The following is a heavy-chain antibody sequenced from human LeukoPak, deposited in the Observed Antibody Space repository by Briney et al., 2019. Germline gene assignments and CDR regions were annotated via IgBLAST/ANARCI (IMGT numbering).Heavy chain of an antibody. D-gene: IGHD6-13*01. CDR2: ISSSSSYI. J-gene: IGHJ4*02. Sequence: GGSLRLSCAASGFTFNDYTMTWVRQAPGKGLEWVSSISSSSSYIYYADSVKGRFTISRDNAKNSLYLQMNSLRAEDTAVYYCARDGIAAAGTKYFDYWGQGTLVTVSS. CDR1: GFTFNDYT. CDR3: ARDGIAAAGTKYFDY. V-gene: IGHV3-21*01.